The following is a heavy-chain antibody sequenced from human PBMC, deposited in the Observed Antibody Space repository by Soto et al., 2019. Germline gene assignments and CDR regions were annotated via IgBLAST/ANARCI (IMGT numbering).Heavy chain of an antibody. V-gene: IGHV1-18*04. CDR3: AREEYRQLDY. J-gene: IGHJ4*02. CDR1: GYTFTNYG. CDR2: ISTNSGHT. D-gene: IGHD1-1*01. Sequence: GASVKVSCKASGYTFTNYGISWVRQAPGQGLEWMGWISTNSGHTDYAQNLRGRVTMTTDTSTTTAYMELRSLRSDDTAVYYCAREEYRQLDYWGQGTLVTVSS.